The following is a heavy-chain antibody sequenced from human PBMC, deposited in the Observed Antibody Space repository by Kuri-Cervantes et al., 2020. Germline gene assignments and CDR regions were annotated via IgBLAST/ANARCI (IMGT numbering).Heavy chain of an antibody. V-gene: IGHV3-11*04. CDR1: GFTFSDYY. J-gene: IGHJ3*02. D-gene: IGHD1-20*01. Sequence: GESLKISCAASGFTFSDYYMSWIRQAPGKGLEWVSYISSSGSTIYYADSVKGRFTISRDNAKNSLYLQMNSLRDEDTVVYYCARERVYNWNDGVVNAFDIWGQGTMVTVSS. CDR2: ISSSGSTI. CDR3: ARERVYNWNDGVVNAFDI.